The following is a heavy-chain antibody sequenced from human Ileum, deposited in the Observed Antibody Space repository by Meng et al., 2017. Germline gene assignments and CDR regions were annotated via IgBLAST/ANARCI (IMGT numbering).Heavy chain of an antibody. Sequence: ASVKVSCKASGGTFSSYAISWVRQAPGQGLEWTGWVSAYNGRTNYAQKFQDRITMTTDTSTSTVYMELTSLRSDDTAVYYCARAKYSGGWPWEAFDIWGQGTMVTVSS. CDR2: VSAYNGRT. CDR3: ARAKYSGGWPWEAFDI. D-gene: IGHD6-19*01. V-gene: IGHV1-18*01. J-gene: IGHJ3*02. CDR1: GGTFSSYA.